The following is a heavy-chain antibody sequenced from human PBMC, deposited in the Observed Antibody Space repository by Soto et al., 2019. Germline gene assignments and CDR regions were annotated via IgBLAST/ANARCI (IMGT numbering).Heavy chain of an antibody. CDR3: ARDRDGGTYTYFDN. J-gene: IGHJ4*02. V-gene: IGHV1-2*02. CDR1: GYTFTGHY. D-gene: IGHD1-26*01. CDR2: IGPESGAT. Sequence: ASVKVSCKASGYTFTGHYIHWVRQAPEQGPEWMGEIGPESGATRYAQKFQGRVTMTRDMSITTVYMELNSLRADDTAVYYCARDRDGGTYTYFDNWGQGTRVTVSS.